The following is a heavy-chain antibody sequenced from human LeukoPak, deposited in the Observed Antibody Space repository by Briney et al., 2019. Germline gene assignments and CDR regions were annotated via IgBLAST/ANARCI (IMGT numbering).Heavy chain of an antibody. Sequence: GGSLRLSCAASGFTFSDYYISWIRQAPGKGLEWVSYISSSASTIYYADSVKGRFTISRDNAKNSLYLQMNSLRAEDTAMYYCARGTYGFWSGSNFYFDYWGQGTLVTVSS. CDR2: ISSSASTI. J-gene: IGHJ4*02. CDR1: GFTFSDYY. D-gene: IGHD3-3*01. V-gene: IGHV3-11*01. CDR3: ARGTYGFWSGSNFYFDY.